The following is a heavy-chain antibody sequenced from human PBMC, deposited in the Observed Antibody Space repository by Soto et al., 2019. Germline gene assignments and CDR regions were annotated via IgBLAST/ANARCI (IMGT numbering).Heavy chain of an antibody. CDR1: GYTFTNYA. CDR2: VNTYNGNP. Sequence: QVQLVQSGGELKKPGASVKVSCKASGYTFTNYAISWVRQAPGRGLEWMGWVNTYNGNPNYAQIFQGRVTMTTDTSTGTAYMELRGLKSDDSAIYYCARDSQYSTSWQRFDSWGQGPRVTVSS. D-gene: IGHD6-13*01. J-gene: IGHJ4*02. V-gene: IGHV1-18*01. CDR3: ARDSQYSTSWQRFDS.